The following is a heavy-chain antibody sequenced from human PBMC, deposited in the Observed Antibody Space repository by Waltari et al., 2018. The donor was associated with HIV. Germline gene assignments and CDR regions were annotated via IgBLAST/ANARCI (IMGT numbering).Heavy chain of an antibody. D-gene: IGHD6-19*01. CDR1: GFTFSTYS. CDR2: ISSSSRYI. J-gene: IGHJ4*02. CDR3: ARDGARQWLVQGGFDY. Sequence: EVQLVESGGGLVKPGGSLRLSCAVSGFTFSTYSMIWVRQAPGKGLEWVSCISSSSRYIYYADSVKGRFTISRDNAKNSLFLQMDSLRAEDTAVYYCARDGARQWLVQGGFDYWGQGALVTVSS. V-gene: IGHV3-21*01.